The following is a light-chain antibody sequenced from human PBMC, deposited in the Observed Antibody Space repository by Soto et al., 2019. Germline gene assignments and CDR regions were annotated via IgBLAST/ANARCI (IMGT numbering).Light chain of an antibody. J-gene: IGKJ2*01. CDR2: LGS. V-gene: IGKV2-28*01. CDR3: MQGLQAPYT. CDR1: QSLLQSNGYNR. Sequence: DIVMTQSPLSLPVTPGEPASISCRSSQSLLQSNGYNRLEWYLQKPGQAPQLLNSLGSSRDSGVPDRFSGSGSGTDFTLKISRVEAEDVGVYYCMQGLQAPYTFGQGTKLEIK.